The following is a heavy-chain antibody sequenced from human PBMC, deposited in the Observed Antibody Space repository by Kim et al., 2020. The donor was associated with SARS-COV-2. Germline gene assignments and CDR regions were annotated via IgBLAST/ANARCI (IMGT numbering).Heavy chain of an antibody. J-gene: IGHJ1*01. Sequence: GGSLRLSCSASGFTFNNYAMTWVRQAPGKGLEWVASITDSGRNTYYADSVKGRFTISRDNSMNTLYLQMDSLRAEDTALYYCAKSLFLYVFYYWGQGTLGSVSS. CDR2: ITDSGRNT. CDR1: GFTFNNYA. D-gene: IGHD3-3*01. CDR3: AKSLFLYVFYY. V-gene: IGHV3-23*01.